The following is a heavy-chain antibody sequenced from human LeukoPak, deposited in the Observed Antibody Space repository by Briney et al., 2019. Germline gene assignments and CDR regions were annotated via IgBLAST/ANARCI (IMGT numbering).Heavy chain of an antibody. CDR1: GGSISSGSYY. V-gene: IGHV4-61*02. Sequence: SETLSLTCTGSGGSISSGSYYWSWIRQPAGKGLEWIGRIYTSGSTNYNPSLKSRVTISVDTSKNQFSLKLSSVTAADTAVYYCARLRYSYGFFDYWGQGTLVTVSS. J-gene: IGHJ4*02. CDR3: ARLRYSYGFFDY. CDR2: IYTSGST. D-gene: IGHD5-18*01.